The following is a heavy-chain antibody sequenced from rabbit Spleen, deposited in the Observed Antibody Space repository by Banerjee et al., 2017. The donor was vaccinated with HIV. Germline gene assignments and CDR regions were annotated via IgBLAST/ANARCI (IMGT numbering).Heavy chain of an antibody. CDR1: GVSFSFNSY. CDR2: IDTGSNGFT. J-gene: IGHJ6*01. V-gene: IGHV1S40*01. Sequence: QSLEESGGDLVKPGASLTLTCTASGVSFSFNSYMCWVRQAPGKGLEWIACIDTGSNGFTYFASWAKGRFTISKTPSTTVTLQMTSLTAADTATYFCARDSGSSFSSYGMDLWGPGTLVTVS. D-gene: IGHD8-1*01. CDR3: ARDSGSSFSSYGMDL.